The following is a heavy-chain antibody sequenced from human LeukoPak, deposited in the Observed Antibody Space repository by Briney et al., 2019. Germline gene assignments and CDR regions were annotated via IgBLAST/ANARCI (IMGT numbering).Heavy chain of an antibody. CDR2: ISTNGDST. J-gene: IGHJ4*02. Sequence: PGGSLRLSCSASGFTFSSYAMHWVRQAPGKGLEYISAISTNGDSTYYADSVKGRFTISRDNAKNSLYLEMTSLRAEDTAVYYCASGSPAGDYWGQGTLVTVSS. CDR3: ASGSPAGDY. D-gene: IGHD1-26*01. CDR1: GFTFSSYA. V-gene: IGHV3-64*04.